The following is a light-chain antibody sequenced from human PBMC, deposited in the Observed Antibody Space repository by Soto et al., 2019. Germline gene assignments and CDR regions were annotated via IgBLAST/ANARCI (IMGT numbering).Light chain of an antibody. V-gene: IGKV3-20*01. J-gene: IGKJ1*01. Sequence: EIVLTQSPGTLSLSPGERASLSCWASQSIANSLAWYQQKPGQAPRLLIFGASNRATGIPDRFSGSGSGTDFTLTISRLEPEDFAVYHCQQYGGSPRTFGQGTKVDIK. CDR3: QQYGGSPRT. CDR2: GAS. CDR1: QSIANS.